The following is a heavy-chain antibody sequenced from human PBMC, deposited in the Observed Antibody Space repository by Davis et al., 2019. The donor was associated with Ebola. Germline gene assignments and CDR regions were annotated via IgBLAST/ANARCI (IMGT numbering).Heavy chain of an antibody. Sequence: GESLKISCAASGFTFSNYWMNWVRQAPGKGLDWVSRIKNDGRDTSYADSVKGRFTISRDNAKNTLYLQMNSLRAEDTAMYYCARGLVGESSVGIDQWGQGTLVTVSS. CDR1: GFTFSNYW. V-gene: IGHV3-74*01. CDR2: IKNDGRDT. CDR3: ARGLVGESSVGIDQ. J-gene: IGHJ4*02. D-gene: IGHD3-10*01.